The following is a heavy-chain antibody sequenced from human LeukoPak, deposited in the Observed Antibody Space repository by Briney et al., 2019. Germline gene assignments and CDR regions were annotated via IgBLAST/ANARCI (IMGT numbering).Heavy chain of an antibody. V-gene: IGHV3-23*01. D-gene: IGHD2-2*01. Sequence: PGGSLRLSCAASGFTFSSYAMNWVRQAPGKGLEWVSTISGGGDSTNYADSVKGRFTISRDNSKNTLFLQMDSLRAEDTAVYYCAKGYCSTTGCPLDYWGQGTLVTVSA. CDR2: ISGGGDST. CDR3: AKGYCSTTGCPLDY. J-gene: IGHJ4*02. CDR1: GFTFSSYA.